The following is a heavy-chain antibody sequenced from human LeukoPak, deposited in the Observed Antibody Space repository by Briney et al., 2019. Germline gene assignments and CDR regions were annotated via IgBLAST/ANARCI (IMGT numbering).Heavy chain of an antibody. J-gene: IGHJ5*02. CDR1: GGSISSSNYY. V-gene: IGHV4-39*01. CDR3: ARHRSFRSGWFDP. CDR2: IYYSGST. Sequence: SETLSLTCTVSGGSISSSNYYWGRIRQPPGKGLEWIGGIYYSGSTYYNPSIKSRLTISVGTSKNQFSLKLSSVTAADTAVYYCARHRSFRSGWFDPWGQGTLVTVSS.